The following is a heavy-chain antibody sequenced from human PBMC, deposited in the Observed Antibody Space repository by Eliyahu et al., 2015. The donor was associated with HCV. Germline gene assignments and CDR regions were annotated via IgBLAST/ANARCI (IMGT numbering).Heavy chain of an antibody. CDR3: AKGRSPAGIPFYGMDV. J-gene: IGHJ6*02. Sequence: DVQLLESGGGWVQPGGSLRLSCAVSGFRFKXYAMNWVRPAPGQGKGLEXVSCISGSGINTHSAECVKGRFTVSRDNSKKTLYLQMDSLRAEDTAVYYCAKGRSPAGIPFYGMDVWGQGTTVTVSS. V-gene: IGHV3-23*01. CDR1: GFRFKXYA. CDR2: ISGSGINT. D-gene: IGHD2-2*01.